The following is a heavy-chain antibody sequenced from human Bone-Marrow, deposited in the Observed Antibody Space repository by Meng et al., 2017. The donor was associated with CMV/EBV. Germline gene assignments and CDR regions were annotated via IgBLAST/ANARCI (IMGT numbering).Heavy chain of an antibody. D-gene: IGHD2-2*01. CDR3: ARDRPHCSSTSCYWPYYYGMDV. J-gene: IGHJ6*02. CDR1: GFTFSSYS. V-gene: IGHV3-21*01. CDR2: ISSSSSYI. Sequence: GESLKISCAASGFTFSSYSMHWVRQAPGKGLEWVSSISSSSSYIYYADSVKGRFTISRDNAKNSLYLQMNSLRAEDTAVYYCARDRPHCSSTSCYWPYYYGMDVWGQGTTVTVSS.